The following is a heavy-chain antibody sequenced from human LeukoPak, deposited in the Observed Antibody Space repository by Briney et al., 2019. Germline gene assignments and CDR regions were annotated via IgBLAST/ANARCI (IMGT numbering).Heavy chain of an antibody. CDR2: IYYSGST. J-gene: IGHJ3*02. CDR1: GGSISSYY. D-gene: IGHD1-26*01. V-gene: IGHV4-59*01. Sequence: PSETLSLTCTVSGGSISSYYWSWIRQPPGKGLEWIGYIYYSGSTSYNPSLKSRVTISLDTSKNQFSLKLSSVTAADTAFHYCARYIVSYPHDAFDIWGQGTMVTVSS. CDR3: ARYIVSYPHDAFDI.